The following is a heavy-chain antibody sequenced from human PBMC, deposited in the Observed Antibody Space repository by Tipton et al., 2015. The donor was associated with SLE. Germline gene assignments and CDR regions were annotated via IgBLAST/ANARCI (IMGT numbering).Heavy chain of an antibody. CDR1: GFIFDLYE. CDR2: IGTRSYYI. Sequence: GSLRLSCAASGFIFDLYEMNWVRQAPGKGLEWISFIGTRSYYIYYADSVKGRFTVSRDNANKSLYLQMTRLRVDDTAVYFCARIRTTGSFEGFDRWGQGTLVTVSS. V-gene: IGHV3-21*05. J-gene: IGHJ1*01. D-gene: IGHD1-26*01. CDR3: ARIRTTGSFEGFDR.